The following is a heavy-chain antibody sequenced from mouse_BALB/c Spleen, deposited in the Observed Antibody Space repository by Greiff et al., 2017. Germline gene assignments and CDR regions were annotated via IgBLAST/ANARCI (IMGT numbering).Heavy chain of an antibody. D-gene: IGHD1-2*01. Sequence: QVQLKQPGAELVKPGASVKLSCKASGYTFTSYYMYWVKQRPGQGLEWIGGINPSNGGTNFNEKFKSKATLTVDKSSSTAYMQLSSLTSEDSAVYYCTREGPITTAPYWYFDVWGAGTTVTVSS. J-gene: IGHJ1*01. CDR2: INPSNGGT. CDR3: TREGPITTAPYWYFDV. CDR1: GYTFTSYY. V-gene: IGHV1S81*02.